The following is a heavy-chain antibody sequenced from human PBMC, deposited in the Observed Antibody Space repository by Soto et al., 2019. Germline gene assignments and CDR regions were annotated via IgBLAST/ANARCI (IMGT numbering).Heavy chain of an antibody. Sequence: QVQLVQSGAEVKKPGSSVKVSCKASGGTFSSYAISWVRQAPGQGLEWMGGFIPICGAADYAQNFQGRVTIAADESTSTAYMELSSLRSEDTAVYYCASPRDNYYYNGMDVWGQGTTVTVSS. V-gene: IGHV1-69*12. J-gene: IGHJ6*02. CDR2: FIPICGAA. D-gene: IGHD3-10*01. CDR3: ASPRDNYYYNGMDV. CDR1: GGTFSSYA.